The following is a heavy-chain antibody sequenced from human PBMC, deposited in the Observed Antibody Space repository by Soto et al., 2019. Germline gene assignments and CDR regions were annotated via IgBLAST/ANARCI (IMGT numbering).Heavy chain of an antibody. J-gene: IGHJ3*02. V-gene: IGHV3-30-3*01. D-gene: IGHD6-19*01. CDR1: ALTFSTYA. Sequence: GGGVRLSCAASALTFSTYAMHWVRQAPGKGLEWVEVISYDGSNEYYADSWKGRFTSSRDNSKNTLYLQMNSLRAEDTAVYYCARERQWLVPDAFVIWGQGTMVTVSS. CDR2: ISYDGSNE. CDR3: ARERQWLVPDAFVI.